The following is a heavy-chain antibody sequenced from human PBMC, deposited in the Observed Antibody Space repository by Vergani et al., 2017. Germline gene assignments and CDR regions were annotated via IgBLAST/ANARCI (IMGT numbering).Heavy chain of an antibody. CDR3: ARGKGQTEVVVAALNYLDS. D-gene: IGHD2-15*01. CDR1: RGSLSPYY. V-gene: IGHV4-34*02. CDR2: INDGATT. Sequence: QVQLRQWGAGLLKPSETLSLTCGVSRGSLSPYYWSWIRQPPGKGLEWIGEINDGATTNYNPSLKSRVTLSVDTSKNELYLRLTSVTAADAGVYYCARGKGQTEVVVAALNYLDSWGQGTPVTVSS. J-gene: IGHJ4*02.